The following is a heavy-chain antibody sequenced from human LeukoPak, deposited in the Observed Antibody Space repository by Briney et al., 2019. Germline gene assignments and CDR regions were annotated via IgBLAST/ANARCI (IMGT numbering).Heavy chain of an antibody. Sequence: SETLSLTCSVSGGSISSSHYYWNWVRQPAGKGLEWIGRISSSGSTTYSPSLQSRVTMSVGTSKNQFSLKLSSVTAADTAVYYCARGGGPARLYDAFDIWGQGTMVTVSS. CDR1: GGSISSSHYY. J-gene: IGHJ3*02. CDR3: ARGGGPARLYDAFDI. CDR2: ISSSGST. D-gene: IGHD2-8*01. V-gene: IGHV4-61*02.